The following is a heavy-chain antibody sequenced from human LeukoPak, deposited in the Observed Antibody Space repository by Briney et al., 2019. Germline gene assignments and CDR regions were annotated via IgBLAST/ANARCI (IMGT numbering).Heavy chain of an antibody. D-gene: IGHD3-3*01. J-gene: IGHJ6*03. CDR3: ARTSRAAIFGVVDYYYYYYMDV. CDR2: INHSGST. V-gene: IGHV4-34*01. CDR1: GGSFSGYY. Sequence: PSETLSLTCAVYGGSFSGYYWSWIRQPPGKGLEWIGEINHSGSTNYNPSLKSRVTISVDTSKNQFSLKLSSVTAADTAVYYCARTSRAAIFGVVDYYYYYYMDVWGKGTTVTVSS.